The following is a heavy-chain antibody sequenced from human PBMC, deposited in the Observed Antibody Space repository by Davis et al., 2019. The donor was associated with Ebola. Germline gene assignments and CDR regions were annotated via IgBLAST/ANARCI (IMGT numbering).Heavy chain of an antibody. V-gene: IGHV4-39*01. CDR3: ARTTKTNVEDSGLGYNFFDS. D-gene: IGHD5-18*01. Sequence: GSLRLSCTVSGGSISSSNFYWGWIRQPPGKGLEWIGSIHYTEITYYNPSLKSRVTISVDTSKNQFSLKVTYVTAADTAVYYCARTTKTNVEDSGLGYNFFDSWGQGILVTVSS. CDR2: IHYTEIT. CDR1: GGSISSSNFY. J-gene: IGHJ5*01.